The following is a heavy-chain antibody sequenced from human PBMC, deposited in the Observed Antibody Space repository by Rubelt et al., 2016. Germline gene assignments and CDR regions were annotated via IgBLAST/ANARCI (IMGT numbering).Heavy chain of an antibody. CDR2: ISSSSSYI. CDR3: AGDDQLDDGWSGYLDY. J-gene: IGHJ4*02. D-gene: IGHD3-3*01. CDR1: GFIVSNKY. Sequence: DVQLVESGGGLVQPGGSLRLSCTASGFIVSNKYMAWVRQAPGKGLEWVSSISSSSSYIYYADSVKGRFTISRDNANNLVCLQMNSLRAEDSAVYYGAGDDQLDDGWSGYLDYWGQGTLVTVAS. V-gene: IGHV3-21*02.